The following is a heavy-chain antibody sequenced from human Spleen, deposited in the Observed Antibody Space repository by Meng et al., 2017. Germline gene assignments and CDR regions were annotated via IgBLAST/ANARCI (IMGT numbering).Heavy chain of an antibody. Sequence: GQLKESGPGLVKTSQTMSLTCTVSGGSISSGGYYWSWIRQHPGKGLEWIGHMYYSGSTYYNPSLKSRVTISVDTSQNQFSLKLSSVTAADTAVYYCAANRDGFDPWGQGTLVTVSS. CDR2: MYYSGST. J-gene: IGHJ5*02. CDR1: GGSISSGGYY. V-gene: IGHV4-31*03. CDR3: AANRDGFDP.